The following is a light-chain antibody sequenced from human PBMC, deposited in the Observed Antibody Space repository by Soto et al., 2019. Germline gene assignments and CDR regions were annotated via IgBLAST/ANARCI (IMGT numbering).Light chain of an antibody. CDR3: QKYSSVIT. CDR2: AAS. Sequence: DIQMTQSPSSLSASVGDRVTITCRASQGISNFLAWYQQKPGKVPKLLISAASTLQSGVPSRFSGSGSGTDFTLTITSLQHEDVSTYYCQKYSSVITFGQGTRLEI. CDR1: QGISNF. V-gene: IGKV1-27*01. J-gene: IGKJ5*01.